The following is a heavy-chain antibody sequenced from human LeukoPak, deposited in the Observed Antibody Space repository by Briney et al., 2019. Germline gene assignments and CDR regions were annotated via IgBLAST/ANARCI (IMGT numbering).Heavy chain of an antibody. CDR1: GGSFSGYY. CDR2: INHSGST. D-gene: IGHD3-10*01. CDR3: ARGLVFRVRGAWIDY. J-gene: IGHJ4*02. V-gene: IGHV4-34*01. Sequence: SETLSLTCAVYGGSFSGYYWSWIRQPPGKGLEWIGEINHSGSTNYNPSLKSRVTISVDTSKNQFSLKLSSVTAADTAVYYCARGLVFRVRGAWIDYWGQGTLVTVSS.